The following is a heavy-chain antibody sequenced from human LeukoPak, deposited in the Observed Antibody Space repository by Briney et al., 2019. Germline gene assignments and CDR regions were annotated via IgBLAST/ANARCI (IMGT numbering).Heavy chain of an antibody. Sequence: VGSLRLSCAAPGFTFSSYSMNWVRQAPGKGLEWVSSISSSSSYIYYADSVKGRFTISRDNAKNSLYLQMNSLRAEDTAVYYCARDHDFYNFGYYYYMDVWGKGTTVTVSS. V-gene: IGHV3-21*01. CDR3: ARDHDFYNFGYYYYMDV. CDR1: GFTFSSYS. CDR2: ISSSSSYI. D-gene: IGHD3-3*01. J-gene: IGHJ6*03.